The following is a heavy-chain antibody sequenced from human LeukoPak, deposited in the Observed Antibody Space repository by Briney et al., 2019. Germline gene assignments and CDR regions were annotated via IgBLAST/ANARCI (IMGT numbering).Heavy chain of an antibody. CDR2: ISGSGTNT. V-gene: IGHV3-23*01. CDR1: GFTFSSYA. CDR3: AKSGYNRFDY. J-gene: IGHJ4*02. D-gene: IGHD5-24*01. Sequence: HTGGSLRLSCAASGFTFSSYAMSWVRQAPGKGLEWVSVISGSGTNTYYADSVKGRFTISRDNSKSTLYLQINSLRAEDTAVYYCAKSGYNRFDYWGQGTLVTVSS.